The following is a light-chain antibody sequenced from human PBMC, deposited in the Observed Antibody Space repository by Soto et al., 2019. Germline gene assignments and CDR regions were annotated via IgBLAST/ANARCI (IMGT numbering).Light chain of an antibody. Sequence: QSALTQPASVSGSPGQSITISCTGTSSDVGSYNLVSWYQQHPGKAPKLMIYEGSKRPSGVSNRFSGSKSGNTASLTISGLQSDDQAHYYFCSYAGSSPVVFGGGTKLTVL. CDR2: EGS. CDR1: SSDVGSYNL. V-gene: IGLV2-23*01. J-gene: IGLJ2*01. CDR3: CSYAGSSPVV.